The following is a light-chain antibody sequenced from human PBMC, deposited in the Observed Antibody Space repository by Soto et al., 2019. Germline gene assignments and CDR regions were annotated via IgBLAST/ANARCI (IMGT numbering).Light chain of an antibody. Sequence: QSALTRPASVSGSPGQSITISCTGTSSDVGGYNYVSWYQQHPGKAPKLMIYDVSNRPSGVSNRFSGSKSGNTASLTISGLQSEDDADYHCSAHTSNSTLVVFGGGTKLTVL. J-gene: IGLJ2*01. V-gene: IGLV2-14*01. CDR2: DVS. CDR1: SSDVGGYNY. CDR3: SAHTSNSTLVV.